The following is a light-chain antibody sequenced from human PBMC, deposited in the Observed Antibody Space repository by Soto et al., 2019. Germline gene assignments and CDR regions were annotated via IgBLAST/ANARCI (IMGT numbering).Light chain of an antibody. J-gene: IGLJ1*01. CDR1: SSDVGGYNY. V-gene: IGLV2-8*01. CDR2: DVS. Sequence: QSVLTQPPSASGSPGQSVTISCTGTSSDVGGYNYVSWYQQHPGKAPKLIIYDVSKRPSGVPDRFSGSKSGNTASLTVSGLQAEDEADYYSGSYAGSSLVFGTGTKVTVL. CDR3: GSYAGSSLV.